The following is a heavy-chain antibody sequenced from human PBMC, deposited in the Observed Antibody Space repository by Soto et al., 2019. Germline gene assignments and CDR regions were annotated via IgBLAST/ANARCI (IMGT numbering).Heavy chain of an antibody. Sequence: SETRSLTWAVSGYSISSGYYWGCIRQPPGKGREWIGSIYHSGSTYYNPSLKSRVTISVDTSKNQFSLKLSSVTAADTAVYYCAGRKILAYCGGDCFGWFDPWGQGTLVTVSS. D-gene: IGHD2-21*02. CDR3: AGRKILAYCGGDCFGWFDP. CDR2: IYHSGST. J-gene: IGHJ5*02. CDR1: GYSISSGYY. V-gene: IGHV4-38-2*01.